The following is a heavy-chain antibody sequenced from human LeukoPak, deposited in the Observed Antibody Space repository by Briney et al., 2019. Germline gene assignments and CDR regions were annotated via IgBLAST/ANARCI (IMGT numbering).Heavy chain of an antibody. CDR1: GCTFTGYY. V-gene: IGHV1-2*02. Sequence: ASVKVSCKASGCTFTGYYIHWVRQAPGQGLEWMGWINPNSGGTNYAQKFQGRVTMTRGTPISTAYMELTRLRSDDTAVYYCARDTAMVTYWFDPWGQGTLVTVSS. CDR2: INPNSGGT. CDR3: ARDTAMVTYWFDP. J-gene: IGHJ5*02. D-gene: IGHD5-18*01.